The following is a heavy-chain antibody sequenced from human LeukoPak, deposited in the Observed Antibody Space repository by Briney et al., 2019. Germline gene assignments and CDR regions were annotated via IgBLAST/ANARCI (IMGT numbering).Heavy chain of an antibody. J-gene: IGHJ5*02. D-gene: IGHD2-2*01. CDR1: GFTFSSYG. CDR2: IWYDGSNK. CDR3: ARDGYQLLSWFDP. V-gene: IGHV3-33*01. Sequence: GSLRLSCAASGFTFSSYGMHWVRQAPGKGLEWVAVIWYDGSNKYYADSVKGRFTISRDNSKNTLYLQMNSLRAEDTAVYYCARDGYQLLSWFDPWGQGTLVTVSS.